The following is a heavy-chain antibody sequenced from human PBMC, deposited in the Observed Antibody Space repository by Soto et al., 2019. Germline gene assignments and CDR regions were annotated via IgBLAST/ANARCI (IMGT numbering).Heavy chain of an antibody. Sequence: QVQLVQSGAEVKKPGASVKVSCKASGYTFTSYAMHWVRQAPGQRLEWMGWINAGNGNTKYSQKFQGRVTITRDTDASTADMELSSLRSEDTAVYYCARGPGGPDGPGDYWGQGTLVTVSS. D-gene: IGHD2-15*01. J-gene: IGHJ4*02. CDR1: GYTFTSYA. CDR2: INAGNGNT. CDR3: ARGPGGPDGPGDY. V-gene: IGHV1-3*01.